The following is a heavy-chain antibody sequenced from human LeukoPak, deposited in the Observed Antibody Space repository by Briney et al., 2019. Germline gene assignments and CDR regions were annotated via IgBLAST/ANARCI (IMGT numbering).Heavy chain of an antibody. J-gene: IGHJ5*02. D-gene: IGHD2-15*01. V-gene: IGHV1-2*02. CDR1: GYTFTGYY. Sequence: ASVKVSCKASGYTFTGYYIHWVRQAPGQGLEWMGWINPNSGATNYAQKFQGRVTMTRDTSIGTAYMELSRLTSDDTAVYYCARGPASVVVADARFDPWGQGTLVTVSS. CDR2: INPNSGAT. CDR3: ARGPASVVVADARFDP.